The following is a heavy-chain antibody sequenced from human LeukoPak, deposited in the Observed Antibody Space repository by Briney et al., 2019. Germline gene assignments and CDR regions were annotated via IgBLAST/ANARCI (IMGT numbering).Heavy chain of an antibody. D-gene: IGHD1-26*01. CDR1: GGSFSGYY. J-gene: IGHJ4*02. Sequence: SETLSLTCAVYGGSFSGYYWSWIRQPPGKGLEWIGEINHSGSTNYNPSLKSRVTISVDTSKNQFSLKLSSVTAADTAVYYCARGRYYNFDYWGQGTLVTVPS. CDR3: ARGRYYNFDY. V-gene: IGHV4-34*01. CDR2: INHSGST.